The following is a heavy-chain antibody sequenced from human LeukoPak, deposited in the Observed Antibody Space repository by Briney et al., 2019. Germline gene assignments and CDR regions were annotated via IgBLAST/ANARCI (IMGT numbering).Heavy chain of an antibody. J-gene: IGHJ4*02. CDR1: GYTFKSYG. Sequence: ASVKVSCKASGYTFKSYGISWVRQAPGQGLEWMGWISAYNGNTNYAQKFQGRVTMTTDTSTSTAYMELRSLRSDDTAVYYCARVRVDLGELSLHIDYWGQGTLVTVSS. V-gene: IGHV1-18*01. CDR2: ISAYNGNT. D-gene: IGHD3-16*02. CDR3: ARVRVDLGELSLHIDY.